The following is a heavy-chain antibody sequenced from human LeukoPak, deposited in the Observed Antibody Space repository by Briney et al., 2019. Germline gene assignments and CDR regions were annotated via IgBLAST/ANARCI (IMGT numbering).Heavy chain of an antibody. Sequence: ASVKVSCKASGYPFVTYDITWVRQAPGQGLEWMGWMNPNRDNSGSALRFQGRVTFTRNTSIDTAYMELSSLTSDDTAVYYCARGGVPPLRAYITHAFDIWGQGTMVTVSS. J-gene: IGHJ3*02. CDR1: GYPFVTYD. V-gene: IGHV1-8*01. CDR2: MNPNRDNS. D-gene: IGHD3-10*01. CDR3: ARGGVPPLRAYITHAFDI.